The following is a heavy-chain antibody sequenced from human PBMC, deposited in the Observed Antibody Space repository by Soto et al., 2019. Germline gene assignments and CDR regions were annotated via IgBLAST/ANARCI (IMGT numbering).Heavy chain of an antibody. J-gene: IGHJ4*02. CDR2: ISSSSSYI. V-gene: IGHV3-21*01. CDR1: GFTFSSYS. CDR3: ARDEWLIGYSSSWWDY. D-gene: IGHD6-13*01. Sequence: EVQLVESGGGLVKPGGSLRLSCAASGFTFSSYSMNWVRQAPGKGLEWVSSISSSSSYIYYADSVKGRFTISRDNAKNSLYLQMNGLRAEDTAVYYCARDEWLIGYSSSWWDYWGQGTLVTVSS.